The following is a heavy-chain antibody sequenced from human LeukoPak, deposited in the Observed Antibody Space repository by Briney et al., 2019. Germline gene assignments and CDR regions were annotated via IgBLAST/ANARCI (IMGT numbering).Heavy chain of an antibody. D-gene: IGHD1/OR15-1a*01. CDR1: GGSFSGYY. J-gene: IGHJ4*02. V-gene: IGHV4-34*01. CDR3: ARETSTWNSFEY. CDR2: INDSGDT. Sequence: SETLSLTCAVYGGSFSGYYWSWIRQSPGRGLEWIGQINDSGDTDYNPSLKSRVTISIDTSKKQLSLRLRSVTAADTALYYCARETSTWNSFEYWGQGTAVTVSS.